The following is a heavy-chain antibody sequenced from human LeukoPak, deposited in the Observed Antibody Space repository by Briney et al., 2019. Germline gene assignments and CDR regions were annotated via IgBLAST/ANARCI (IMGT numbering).Heavy chain of an antibody. CDR1: GGSISSSSYS. V-gene: IGHV4-30-4*07. CDR3: ARAYYDFWSGYSYDAFDI. D-gene: IGHD3-3*01. J-gene: IGHJ3*02. Sequence: SETLSLTCAVSGGSISSSSYSWSWIRQPPGKGLEWIGYIYYSGRTYYNPSLKSRVTISVDTSKNQFSLKLSSVTAADTAVYYCARAYYDFWSGYSYDAFDIWGQGTMVTVSS. CDR2: IYYSGRT.